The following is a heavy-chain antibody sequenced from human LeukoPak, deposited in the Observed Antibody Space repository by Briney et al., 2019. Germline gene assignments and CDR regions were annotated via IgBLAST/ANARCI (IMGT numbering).Heavy chain of an antibody. CDR3: AREGSSSGWRPFDI. CDR2: IKNSGNT. D-gene: IGHD6-19*01. CDR1: GGSISTFY. V-gene: IGHV4-4*07. J-gene: IGHJ3*02. Sequence: PSETLSLTCTVSGGSISTFYWSWIRQPAGKGLEWIGRIKNSGNTNYNPSLESRVTLSLDTSKNQFSLSLSSVTAADTAVHYCAREGSSSGWRPFDIWGQGTVVTVSS.